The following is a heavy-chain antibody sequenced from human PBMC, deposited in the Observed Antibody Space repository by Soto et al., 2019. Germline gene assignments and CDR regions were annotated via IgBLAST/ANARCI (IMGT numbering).Heavy chain of an antibody. CDR3: ARGGSLYWYFDL. J-gene: IGHJ2*01. CDR2: INAGNGNT. Sequence: SVKFSCKASGYTFTNYAMHWVRQAPGQRLEWMGWINAGNGNTKYSQKFQGRVTITRDTSASTAYMGLSSLRSEDTAVYYCARGGSLYWYFDLWGRGTLVTVSS. V-gene: IGHV1-3*01. D-gene: IGHD1-26*01. CDR1: GYTFTNYA.